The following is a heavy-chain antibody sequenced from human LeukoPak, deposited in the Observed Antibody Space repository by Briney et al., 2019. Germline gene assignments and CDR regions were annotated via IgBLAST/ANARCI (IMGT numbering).Heavy chain of an antibody. CDR2: IKTDGSDK. J-gene: IGHJ4*02. CDR1: GFSFSDYW. Sequence: GGSLRLSCAASGFSFSDYWRRWVRQAPGKGLEWVANIKTDGSDKSYVDSVKGGFTISRDNAKNSLYLQMNSLRAEDTAVYYCAREANLLWFGEGGFDYWGQGTLVTVSS. D-gene: IGHD3-10*01. V-gene: IGHV3-7*01. CDR3: AREANLLWFGEGGFDY.